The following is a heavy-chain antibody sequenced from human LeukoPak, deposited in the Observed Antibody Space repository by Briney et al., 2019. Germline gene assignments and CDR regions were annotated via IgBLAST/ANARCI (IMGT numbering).Heavy chain of an antibody. J-gene: IGHJ6*03. V-gene: IGHV4-4*09. CDR2: FYKGAMT. CDR1: GGSMSGHY. Sequence: SETLSLTCTVSGGSMSGHYWTWLRQPPGKGLEWIGYFYKGAMTNQNPSLLSRVSMSMDTSKNQLSLTLTSVTAADTAVYYCARPRTILGVVIGRHYIELWGTGTTVTVSS. D-gene: IGHD3-3*01. CDR3: ARPRTILGVVIGRHYIEL.